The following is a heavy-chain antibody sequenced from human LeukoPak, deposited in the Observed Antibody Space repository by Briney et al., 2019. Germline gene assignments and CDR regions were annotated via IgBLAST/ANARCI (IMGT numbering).Heavy chain of an antibody. Sequence: GGSLRLSCAASGFTFSSYEMNWVRQAPGKGLEWVSSISSSSSYIYYADSVKGRFTISRDNAKNSLYLQMNSLRAEDTAVYYCARDQVAVAGIDFDYWGQGTLVTVSS. V-gene: IGHV3-21*01. J-gene: IGHJ4*02. CDR1: GFTFSSYE. D-gene: IGHD6-19*01. CDR3: ARDQVAVAGIDFDY. CDR2: ISSSSSYI.